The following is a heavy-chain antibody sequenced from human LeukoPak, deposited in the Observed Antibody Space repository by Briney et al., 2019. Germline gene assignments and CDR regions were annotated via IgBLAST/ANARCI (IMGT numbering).Heavy chain of an antibody. J-gene: IGHJ4*02. CDR2: IYSGGST. CDR1: GFTVSSNY. D-gene: IGHD7-27*01. Sequence: GGSLRLSCAASGFTVSSNYMSWVRQAPGKGLEWVSVIYSGGSTYYADSVKGRFTISRDNSKNTLSLQMNSLRVEDTAVYYCARDLAWGAFDYWGQGTLVTVSS. V-gene: IGHV3-66*01. CDR3: ARDLAWGAFDY.